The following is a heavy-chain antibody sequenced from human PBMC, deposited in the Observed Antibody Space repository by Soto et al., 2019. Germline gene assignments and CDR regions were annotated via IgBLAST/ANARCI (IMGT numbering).Heavy chain of an antibody. J-gene: IGHJ3*02. CDR3: AKDIIGFGTVEGAFDI. D-gene: IGHD1-1*01. Sequence: PGGSLRLSCAASGFTFDDYAMHWVRQAPGKGLEWVSGISWNSGSIGYADSVKGRFTISRDNAKNSLHLQMNSLRAEDTALYYCAKDIIGFGTVEGAFDIWGQGTMVTVSS. CDR1: GFTFDDYA. V-gene: IGHV3-9*01. CDR2: ISWNSGSI.